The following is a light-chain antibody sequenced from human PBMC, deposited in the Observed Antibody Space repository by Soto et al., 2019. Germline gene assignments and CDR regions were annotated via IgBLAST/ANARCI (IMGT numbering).Light chain of an antibody. CDR1: SSNIGPGFD. Sequence: QSVLTQPASVSGAPGQTVTISCAGSSSNIGPGFDVHWYQQVSGAAPKLLIYGNSNRPSGVPDRFSGSRSGTSASLAITGLQPEDEADYYCQSYDSSLRGSVFGPGTKVTVL. V-gene: IGLV1-40*01. CDR3: QSYDSSLRGSV. J-gene: IGLJ1*01. CDR2: GNS.